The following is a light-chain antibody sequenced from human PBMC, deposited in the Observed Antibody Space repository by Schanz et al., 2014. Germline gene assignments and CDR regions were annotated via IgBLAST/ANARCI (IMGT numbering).Light chain of an antibody. Sequence: QSALTQPPSASGSPGQSVTISCTGTSSDVGGYNYVSWYQQHPGKAPKLIISDVTRRPSGVPDRFSGSKSDNTASLTVSGLQAEDEADYYCSSYVGSNNWVFGGGTKLTVL. J-gene: IGLJ3*02. CDR3: SSYVGSNNWV. CDR2: DVT. V-gene: IGLV2-8*01. CDR1: SSDVGGYNY.